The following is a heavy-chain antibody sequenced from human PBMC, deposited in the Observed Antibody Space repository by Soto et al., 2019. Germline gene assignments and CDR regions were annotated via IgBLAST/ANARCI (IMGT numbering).Heavy chain of an antibody. J-gene: IGHJ3*01. V-gene: IGHV4-30-4*01. CDR2: IYYSGST. CDR3: VRGDPGACSSTSCSDAFDL. Sequence: QVQLQESGPGLVKPSQTLSLTCTVSGGSISSGDYYRNWIRQPPGKCLAWIGSIYYSGSTYYSPSLLSRITISVGTAKNQFSLKLSSVTAADTAVYYCVRGDPGACSSTSCSDAFDLWGRGTMVAVS. D-gene: IGHD2-2*01. CDR1: GGSISSGDYY.